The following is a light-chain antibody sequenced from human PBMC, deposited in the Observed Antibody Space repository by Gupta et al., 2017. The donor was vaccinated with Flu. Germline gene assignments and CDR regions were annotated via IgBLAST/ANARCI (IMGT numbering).Light chain of an antibody. CDR3: QQRSSGVT. J-gene: IGKJ4*01. Sequence: EIVLTQSPATLSLSPGERATLSCRASQSVNSYLNWYQQKPGQAPRLLIYDASNRATGIPVRFSGSGFGTDFTLTISSLEPEDFGVYYCQQRSSGVTFGGGTKLEIK. V-gene: IGKV3-11*01. CDR1: QSVNSY. CDR2: DAS.